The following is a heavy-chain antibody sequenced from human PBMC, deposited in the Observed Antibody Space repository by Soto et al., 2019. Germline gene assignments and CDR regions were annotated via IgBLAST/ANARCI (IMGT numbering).Heavy chain of an antibody. CDR3: TTGRLRIFGVVTPYYFDY. J-gene: IGHJ4*02. CDR2: IKSKTDGGTT. Sequence: EVQLVESGGGLVKPGGSLRLSCAASGFTFSNAWMSWVRQAPGKGLEWVGRIKSKTDGGTTDYAAPVKGRFTISRDDSKNTLYLQKNSLKTEDTAVYYCTTGRLRIFGVVTPYYFDYWGQGTLVTVSS. CDR1: GFTFSNAW. D-gene: IGHD3-3*01. V-gene: IGHV3-15*01.